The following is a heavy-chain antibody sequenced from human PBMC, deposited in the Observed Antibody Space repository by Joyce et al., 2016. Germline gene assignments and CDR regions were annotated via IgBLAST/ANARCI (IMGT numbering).Heavy chain of an antibody. Sequence: EVQLVESGGGLVQPGGSLRLSCAASGCTFSSYWMYWVRKAPGKGLVWVSRINRDGRSTTYADSVKGRFTISRDNAKNTLYLQMNSLRAEDTAVYYCARLRRWSGPSDCWGQGTLVTVSS. CDR1: GCTFSSYW. CDR3: ARLRRWSGPSDC. V-gene: IGHV3-74*03. D-gene: IGHD4-23*01. CDR2: INRDGRST. J-gene: IGHJ4*02.